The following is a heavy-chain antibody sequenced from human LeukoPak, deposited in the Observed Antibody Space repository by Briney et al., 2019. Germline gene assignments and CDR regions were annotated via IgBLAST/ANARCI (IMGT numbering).Heavy chain of an antibody. Sequence: GGSLRLSCAASGFTFDDYTMHWVRQAPGKGLEWVSLISWDGGSTYYADSVKGRFTISRDNSKNSLYLQMNSLRTEVTALYYCAKDRRLGGFDYWGQGTLVTVSS. J-gene: IGHJ4*02. CDR3: AKDRRLGGFDY. D-gene: IGHD3-16*01. CDR1: GFTFDDYT. CDR2: ISWDGGST. V-gene: IGHV3-43*01.